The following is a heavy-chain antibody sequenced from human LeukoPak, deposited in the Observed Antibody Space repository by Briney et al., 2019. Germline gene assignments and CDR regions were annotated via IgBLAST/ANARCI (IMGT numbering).Heavy chain of an antibody. CDR1: GFTFSSYA. CDR2: IPYDGSNK. V-gene: IGHV3-30-3*01. Sequence: GGSLRLSCAASGFTFSSYAMHWVRQAPGKGLEWVAVIPYDGSNKYYADSVKGRFTISSDNSKNTLYLQMNSLRAEDTAVYYCASGEVYGSGKTDYWGQGTLVTVSS. D-gene: IGHD3-10*01. J-gene: IGHJ4*02. CDR3: ASGEVYGSGKTDY.